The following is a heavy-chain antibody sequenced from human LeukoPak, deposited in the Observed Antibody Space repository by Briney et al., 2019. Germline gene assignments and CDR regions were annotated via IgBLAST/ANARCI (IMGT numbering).Heavy chain of an antibody. D-gene: IGHD3-10*01. V-gene: IGHV1-24*01. J-gene: IGHJ6*02. CDR2: FDPEDGET. CDR1: GYTLTELF. CDR3: ATDQRGAGLGFVYGSGSFNGLDV. Sequence: ASVKVSCKVSGYTLTELFIHWVRQAPGKGLEWMGGFDPEDGETIYAQKFQGRVTMTEDTSTDTGYMELSSLRSEDTAVYYCATDQRGAGLGFVYGSGSFNGLDVWGQGTTVTVSS.